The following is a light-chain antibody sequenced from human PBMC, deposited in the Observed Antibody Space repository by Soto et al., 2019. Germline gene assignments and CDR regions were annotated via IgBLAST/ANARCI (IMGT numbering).Light chain of an antibody. J-gene: IGKJ1*01. CDR1: QSVSSSY. V-gene: IGKV3-15*01. Sequence: EIVLTQSPGTLSLSPVERATLSCMASQSVSSSYLAWYQQKPGQAPRLLIYGASTRATGIPARFSGSGSGTEFTLTISSLQSEDFAVYYCQQYNNWPGTFGQGTKVDIK. CDR2: GAS. CDR3: QQYNNWPGT.